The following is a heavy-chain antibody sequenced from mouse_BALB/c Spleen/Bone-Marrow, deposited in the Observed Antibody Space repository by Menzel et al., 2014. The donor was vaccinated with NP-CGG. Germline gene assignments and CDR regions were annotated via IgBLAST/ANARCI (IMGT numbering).Heavy chain of an antibody. CDR2: ISNGGGST. D-gene: IGHD2-1*01. V-gene: IGHV5-12-2*01. CDR1: GFTLSSYT. Sequence: EVKVVESGGGLVQPGGSLKLSCAASGFTLSSYTMSWVRQTPEKRLEWVAYISNGGGSTYFPDTVKGRFTISRDNAKNTLYLQMSSLKSEDTAMYYCARQGVYYGKSYYAMDYWGQGTSVTVSS. CDR3: ARQGVYYGKSYYAMDY. J-gene: IGHJ4*01.